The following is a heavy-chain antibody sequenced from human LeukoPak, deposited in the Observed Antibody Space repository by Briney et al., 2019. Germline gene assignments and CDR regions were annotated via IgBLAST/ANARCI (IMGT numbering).Heavy chain of an antibody. Sequence: SETLSLTCTVSGGSISSYYWSWLRPPPGKGLEGIGYIYYSASTNYNPSLKSRVTISVDTSKNQFSLKLSSVTAADTAVYYCARDGGRRWLDALDIWGQGTMVTVSS. CDR1: GGSISSYY. V-gene: IGHV4-59*01. CDR2: IYYSAST. D-gene: IGHD5-12*01. J-gene: IGHJ3*02. CDR3: ARDGGRRWLDALDI.